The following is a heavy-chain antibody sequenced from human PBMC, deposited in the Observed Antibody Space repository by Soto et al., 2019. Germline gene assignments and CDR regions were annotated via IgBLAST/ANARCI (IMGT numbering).Heavy chain of an antibody. Sequence: QITVKESGLTLVKPTQTLTLTCTFSGFSLSTNGMGVAWIRQSPGKALEWLALVYWDDDKRYSPTLRSRLTSTQAPSITLADLTKNNLDPVDTATFYCARLTRGVYDSGRLWEKFDYWGQGTLVTVSS. CDR1: GFSLSTNGMG. D-gene: IGHD5-12*01. CDR3: ARLTRGVYDSGRLWEKFDY. J-gene: IGHJ4*02. CDR2: VYWDDDK. V-gene: IGHV2-5*02.